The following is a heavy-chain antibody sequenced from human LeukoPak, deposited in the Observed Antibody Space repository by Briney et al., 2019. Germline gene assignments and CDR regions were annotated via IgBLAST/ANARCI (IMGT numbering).Heavy chain of an antibody. Sequence: GASVKVSCKASGYTFTSYDINWVRQATGQGLEWMGWMNPNSGNTGYAQKFQGRVTITRNTSISTAYMELSSLRSEDTAVYYCARGRVVSGWYRPRLGYYYMDVWGKGTTVTVSS. D-gene: IGHD6-19*01. V-gene: IGHV1-8*03. CDR3: ARGRVVSGWYRPRLGYYYMDV. CDR1: GYTFTSYD. CDR2: MNPNSGNT. J-gene: IGHJ6*03.